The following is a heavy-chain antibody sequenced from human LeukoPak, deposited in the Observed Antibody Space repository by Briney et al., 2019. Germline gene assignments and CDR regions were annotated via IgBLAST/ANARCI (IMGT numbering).Heavy chain of an antibody. CDR2: TYYRSKWYN. Sequence: SQTLSLTCAISGDSVSSNSAAWNWIRQSPSRGLEWLGRTYYRSKWYNDYAVSVKSRITVSPDTSKNQFSLQLNAVAPEDTAVYYCAREWSVLAVGYYFDYWGQGTLATVSS. CDR1: GDSVSSNSAA. D-gene: IGHD3-3*01. CDR3: AREWSVLAVGYYFDY. J-gene: IGHJ4*02. V-gene: IGHV6-1*01.